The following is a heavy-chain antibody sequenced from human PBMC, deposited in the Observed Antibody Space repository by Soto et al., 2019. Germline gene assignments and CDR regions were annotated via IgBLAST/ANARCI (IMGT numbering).Heavy chain of an antibody. V-gene: IGHV3-7*03. CDR3: ARWDGGYLSPALYGMDV. CDR2: IKQDGSEK. D-gene: IGHD5-12*01. Sequence: EVQLVESGGGLVQPGGSLRLSCAASGFTFSSYWMSWVRQAPGKGLEWVANIKQDGSEKYYVDSVKGRFTISRDNAKNSLYLQMNSLRAADTAVYYCARWDGGYLSPALYGMDVWGQGTTVTVSS. J-gene: IGHJ6*02. CDR1: GFTFSSYW.